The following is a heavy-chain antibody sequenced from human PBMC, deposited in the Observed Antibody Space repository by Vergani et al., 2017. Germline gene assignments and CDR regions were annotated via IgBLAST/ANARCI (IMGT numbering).Heavy chain of an antibody. CDR2: IDHTGRP. J-gene: IGHJ6*03. CDR3: ARVNTETNVHLYDCYYMDV. CDR1: GGSFTSYH. V-gene: IGHV4-34*01. D-gene: IGHD4-11*01. Sequence: QVQLQQWGGGLLKPSETLSLTCVVNGGSFTSYHWTWIRQSPGAGLEWVGDIDHTGRPDYNPSLKSRLTMSVDKSRNQFSLTLNSVTATDTAIYFCARVNTETNVHLYDCYYMDVWGQGTAVTVS.